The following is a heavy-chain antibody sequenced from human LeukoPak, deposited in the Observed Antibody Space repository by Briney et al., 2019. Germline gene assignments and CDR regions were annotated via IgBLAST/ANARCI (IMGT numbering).Heavy chain of an antibody. D-gene: IGHD2-2*01. Sequence: PSQTLSPTCTLSGRSISSSNYYWGWLRQPPGKGLEWIGSIYYSGITYYNPSLKSRVTISVETSNNQFSLKLSSVTAADTAMYYCARLLIYCSSTSCHFDYWGQGTLVTVSS. CDR1: GRSISSSNYY. CDR2: IYYSGIT. V-gene: IGHV4-39*01. J-gene: IGHJ4*02. CDR3: ARLLIYCSSTSCHFDY.